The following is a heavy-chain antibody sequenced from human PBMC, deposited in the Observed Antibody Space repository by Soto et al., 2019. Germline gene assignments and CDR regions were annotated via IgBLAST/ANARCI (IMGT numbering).Heavy chain of an antibody. CDR2: ISGSGGST. Sequence: GGSLRLSCAASGFTFSSYAMSWVRQAPGKGLEWVSAISGSGGSTYYSYSVKGRFTISRDNSKNTLYLQMNSLRAEDTAVYYCAKDQIPDFWSGYPDAFDIWGQGTMVTVSS. V-gene: IGHV3-23*01. CDR1: GFTFSSYA. CDR3: AKDQIPDFWSGYPDAFDI. J-gene: IGHJ3*02. D-gene: IGHD3-3*01.